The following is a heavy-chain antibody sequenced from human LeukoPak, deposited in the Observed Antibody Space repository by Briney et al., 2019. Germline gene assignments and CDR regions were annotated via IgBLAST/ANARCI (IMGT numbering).Heavy chain of an antibody. Sequence: ASVKVSCKASGYTFTDYYIHWVRQAPGQGLEWMGWINPNSGGTNYAQKFQGRVTMTRDTSISTAYMELSRLRSDDTDVYYCARDYDYGENFDYWGQGTLVTVSS. V-gene: IGHV1-2*02. J-gene: IGHJ4*02. CDR2: INPNSGGT. D-gene: IGHD4-17*01. CDR1: GYTFTDYY. CDR3: ARDYDYGENFDY.